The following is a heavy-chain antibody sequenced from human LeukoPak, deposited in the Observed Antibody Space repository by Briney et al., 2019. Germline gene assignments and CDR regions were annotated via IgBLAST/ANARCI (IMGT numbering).Heavy chain of an antibody. D-gene: IGHD1-1*01. Sequence: ASVKVSCKAFGYTFTSYGISWVRQAPGQGLEWVGWISAYNGNTNYAQKLQGRVTMTTDTSTSTAYMELRSLRSDDTSVYYCARGARRYGGDAFDIWGQGTMVTVSS. V-gene: IGHV1-18*01. CDR1: GYTFTSYG. J-gene: IGHJ3*02. CDR2: ISAYNGNT. CDR3: ARGARRYGGDAFDI.